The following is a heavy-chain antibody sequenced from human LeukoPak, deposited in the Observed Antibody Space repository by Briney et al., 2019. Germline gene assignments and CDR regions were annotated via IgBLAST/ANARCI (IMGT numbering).Heavy chain of an antibody. V-gene: IGHV4-59*01. CDR3: ARGYDILTGPYAFDI. J-gene: IGHJ3*02. CDR1: GGSISSYY. D-gene: IGHD3-9*01. Sequence: SETLSPTCTVWGGSISSYYWIWIRQPPGKGLEGIGYIYYSGSTNYNPSLKSRVTISVDTSKNQFSLKLSSVTAADTAVYYCARGYDILTGPYAFDIWGQGTMVTVSS. CDR2: IYYSGST.